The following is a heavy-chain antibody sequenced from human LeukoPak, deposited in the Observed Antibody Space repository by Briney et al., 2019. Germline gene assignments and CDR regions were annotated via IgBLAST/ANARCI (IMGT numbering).Heavy chain of an antibody. Sequence: GGSLRLSCAASGFTFSNYWMHWVRQVPGRGLVWVSRIHLDGSATNYADSVKGRFTISRDNAKNTLYLQMDSLRADDTAVYYCVRGGSPSEYWGQGTLVTVSS. CDR1: GFTFSNYW. D-gene: IGHD5-12*01. V-gene: IGHV3-74*01. CDR3: VRGGSPSEY. J-gene: IGHJ4*02. CDR2: IHLDGSAT.